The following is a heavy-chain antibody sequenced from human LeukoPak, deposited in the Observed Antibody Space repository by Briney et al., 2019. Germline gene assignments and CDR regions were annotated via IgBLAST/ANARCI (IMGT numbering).Heavy chain of an antibody. CDR2: IYYSGST. CDR1: GGSISSYY. D-gene: IGHD5-18*01. V-gene: IGHV4-59*08. Sequence: SETLSLTCTVSGGSISSYYWSWIRQPPGKGLEWIGYIYYSGSTNYNPSLKSRVTISVDTSKNQFSLKLSSVTAADTAVYYCARQDTAMVVIDYWGQGTLVAVSS. CDR3: ARQDTAMVVIDY. J-gene: IGHJ4*02.